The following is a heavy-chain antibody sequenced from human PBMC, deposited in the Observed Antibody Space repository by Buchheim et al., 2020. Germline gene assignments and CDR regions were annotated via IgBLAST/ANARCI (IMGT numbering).Heavy chain of an antibody. CDR1: GFTFSDYY. V-gene: IGHV3-11*01. J-gene: IGHJ6*02. D-gene: IGHD2/OR15-2a*01. CDR3: ARDVTAFLTFSYYGMDV. Sequence: QVQLVESGGGLVKPGGSLRLSCAASGFTFSDYYMSWIRQVPGKGLEWVSYISGSGSSTYCTDYVRGRFTISRENARNSLYLQMNSLRAEDTAEYYCARDVTAFLTFSYYGMDVWGQGT. CDR2: ISGSGSST.